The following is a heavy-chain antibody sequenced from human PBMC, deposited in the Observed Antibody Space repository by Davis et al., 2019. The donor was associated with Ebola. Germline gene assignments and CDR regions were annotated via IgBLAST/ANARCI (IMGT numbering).Heavy chain of an antibody. CDR2: IYPGDSDT. CDR1: GYSFTSYW. J-gene: IGHJ3*02. D-gene: IGHD1-1*01. V-gene: IGHV5-51*01. Sequence: GESLKISCKGSGYSFTSYWNGWVRQMPGKGLEWMGIIYPGDSDTRYSPSFQGQVTISADKSISTAYLQWSSLKASDTAMYYCARWGDHMTTGSPGAFDIWGQGTMVTVSS. CDR3: ARWGDHMTTGSPGAFDI.